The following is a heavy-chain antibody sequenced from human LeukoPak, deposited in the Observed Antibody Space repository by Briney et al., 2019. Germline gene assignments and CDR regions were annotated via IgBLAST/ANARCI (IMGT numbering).Heavy chain of an antibody. J-gene: IGHJ4*02. CDR2: INPSGGST. D-gene: IGHD5-24*01. CDR1: GYTFTSYY. V-gene: IGHV1-46*01. Sequence: ASVKVSFKSSGYTFTSYYMHWVRHPPGQGLELMGIINPSGGSTSYAHKFQGRVTMTRDTSTSQVSMELSSLSSEDTAVYYCARDPDPPPQYAFDYWGQGTLVTVSS. CDR3: ARDPDPPPQYAFDY.